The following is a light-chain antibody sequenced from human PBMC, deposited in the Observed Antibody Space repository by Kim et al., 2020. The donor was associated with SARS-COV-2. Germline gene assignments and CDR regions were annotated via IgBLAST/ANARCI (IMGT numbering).Light chain of an antibody. V-gene: IGLV3-21*01. CDR2: YDS. J-gene: IGLJ3*02. Sequence: PGKTATITREGDNHRTRIGHWYQHQPGQAPVVVIYYDSDRPSGIPERFPASNSGNTATLTISRVEAGDEADYYCQVWDSRSETQVFGGGTKLTVL. CDR3: QVWDSRSETQV. CDR1: NHRTRI.